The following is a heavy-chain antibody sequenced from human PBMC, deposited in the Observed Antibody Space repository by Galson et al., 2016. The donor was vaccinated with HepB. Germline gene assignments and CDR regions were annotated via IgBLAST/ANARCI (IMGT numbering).Heavy chain of an antibody. CDR3: ASFGDWDYYGMDV. CDR2: ITSSSRSI. V-gene: IGHV3-48*01. J-gene: IGHJ6*04. CDR1: GFSFSGYS. Sequence: SLRLSCAAPGFSFSGYSMNWVRQAPGKGLEWLSHITSSSRSIYYADSVKGRFTISRDNAKYSLFLQINSMRAEETAVYYCASFGDWDYYGMDVWGKGTTFIVSS. D-gene: IGHD3-16*01.